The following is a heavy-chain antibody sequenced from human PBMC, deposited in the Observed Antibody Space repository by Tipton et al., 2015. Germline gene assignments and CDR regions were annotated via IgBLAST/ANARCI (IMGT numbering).Heavy chain of an antibody. CDR1: GGSISHYY. V-gene: IGHV4-59*12. J-gene: IGHJ3*02. CDR2: IYYSGNT. D-gene: IGHD3-10*01. CDR3: AQRPRDSKAITMVRGVISAPFDI. Sequence: TLSLTCVVSGGSISHYYWSWIRQPPGKGLEWLGHIYYSGNTNYNPSLRSRVTISVDTSKNQFSLKLTSVTAADTALYYCAQRPRDSKAITMVRGVISAPFDIWGQGTMVTVSS.